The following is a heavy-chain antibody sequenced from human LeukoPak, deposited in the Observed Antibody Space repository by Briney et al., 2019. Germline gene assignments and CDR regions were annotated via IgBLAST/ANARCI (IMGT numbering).Heavy chain of an antibody. V-gene: IGHV3-74*01. CDR3: ARGIGYYGSGRTI. CDR1: GFTLSSNW. D-gene: IGHD3-10*01. J-gene: IGHJ4*02. Sequence: GGSLRLSCAVSGFTLSSNWMHWVRQVPGKGLVWVSRSDDVGSGTSYADSVKGRFTISRDNAKNSLYLQMNSLRAEDTAVYYCARGIGYYGSGRTIWGQGTLVTVSS. CDR2: SDDVGSGT.